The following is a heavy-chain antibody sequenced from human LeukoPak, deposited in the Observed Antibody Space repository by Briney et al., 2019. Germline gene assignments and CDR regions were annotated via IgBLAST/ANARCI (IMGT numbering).Heavy chain of an antibody. D-gene: IGHD5-24*01. CDR1: GYTFTSYA. Sequence: GASVKVSCTAPGYTFTSYAMHWVRQAPGQGLEWMGWMNPNSGNTGYAQKFQGRVTMTRNTSISTAYMELSSLRSEDTAVYYCARGGHGDGYTNFDYWGQGTLVTVSS. V-gene: IGHV1-8*02. CDR2: MNPNSGNT. CDR3: ARGGHGDGYTNFDY. J-gene: IGHJ4*02.